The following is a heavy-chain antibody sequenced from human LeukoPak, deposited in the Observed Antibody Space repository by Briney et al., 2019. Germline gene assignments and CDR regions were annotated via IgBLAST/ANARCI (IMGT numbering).Heavy chain of an antibody. CDR3: ARATYYYDSSGYYYINYYYYMDV. Sequence: PSETLSLTCTVSGGSISSYYWSWIRQPPGKGLEWIGYIYYSGSTNYNPSLKSRVTISVDTSKNQFSLKLSSVTAADTAVYYCARATYYYDSSGYYYINYYYYMDVWGKGTTVTVSS. CDR1: GGSISSYY. V-gene: IGHV4-59*12. D-gene: IGHD3-22*01. J-gene: IGHJ6*03. CDR2: IYYSGST.